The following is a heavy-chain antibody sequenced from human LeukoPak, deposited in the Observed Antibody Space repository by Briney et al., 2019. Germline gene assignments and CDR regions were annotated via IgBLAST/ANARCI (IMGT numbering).Heavy chain of an antibody. D-gene: IGHD2-8*01. V-gene: IGHV3-21*01. CDR1: GFTFSSYS. CDR2: ISSSSSYI. J-gene: IGHJ4*02. Sequence: GGSLRLSCAASGFTFSSYSMNCVRQAPGNGLEWDSSISSSSSYIYYADSVKGPFTISRDNAKNSLYLQMNSLRAEDTAVYYCAREWSRFTPPDYWGQGTLVTVSS. CDR3: AREWSRFTPPDY.